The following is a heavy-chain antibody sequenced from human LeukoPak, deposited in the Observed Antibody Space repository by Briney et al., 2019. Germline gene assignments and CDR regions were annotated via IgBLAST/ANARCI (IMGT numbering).Heavy chain of an antibody. J-gene: IGHJ4*02. Sequence: GGSLRLSCTASGFTFSSYSMNWVRQAPGKGLEWVAFIRFDGSNKYYADSVKGRFTISRDNSKNTLYLQMNSLRAEDTAVYYCARDREGYSYGSFDYWGQGTLVTVSS. CDR2: IRFDGSNK. V-gene: IGHV3-30*02. CDR1: GFTFSSYS. CDR3: ARDREGYSYGSFDY. D-gene: IGHD5-18*01.